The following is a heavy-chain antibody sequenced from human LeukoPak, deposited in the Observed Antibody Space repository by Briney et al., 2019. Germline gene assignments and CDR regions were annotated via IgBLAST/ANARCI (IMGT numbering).Heavy chain of an antibody. Sequence: GGSLRLSCAASGFTFSSYAMSWVRQAPGKGLEWVSAISGSGGSTYSADSVKGRFTISRDNSKNTLYLQMNSLRAGDTAVYYCAKEGGYSYGHFDYWGQGTLVTVSS. D-gene: IGHD5-18*01. J-gene: IGHJ4*02. CDR1: GFTFSSYA. CDR3: AKEGGYSYGHFDY. V-gene: IGHV3-23*01. CDR2: ISGSGGST.